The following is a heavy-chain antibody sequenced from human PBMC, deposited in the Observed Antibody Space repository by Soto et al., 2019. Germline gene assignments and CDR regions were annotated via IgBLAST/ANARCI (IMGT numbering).Heavy chain of an antibody. Sequence: QVQLVQSGAEVKKPGSSVKVSCKASGGTFSSYAISWVRQAPGQGLEWMGGIIPIFGTANYAQKFQGRVTITADEATSTAYMELSSLRSEDTAVYYCDGERGYRVNYYYGMDVWGQGTTVTVSS. V-gene: IGHV1-69*01. D-gene: IGHD4-4*01. J-gene: IGHJ6*02. CDR2: IIPIFGTA. CDR3: DGERGYRVNYYYGMDV. CDR1: GGTFSSYA.